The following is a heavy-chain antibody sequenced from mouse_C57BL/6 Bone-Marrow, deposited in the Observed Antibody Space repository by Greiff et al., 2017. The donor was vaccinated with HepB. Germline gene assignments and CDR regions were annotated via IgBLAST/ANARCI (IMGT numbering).Heavy chain of an antibody. CDR2: INPNNGST. V-gene: IGHV1-18*01. Sequence: VQLQQSGPELVKPGASVKIPCKASGYTFTDYNMDWVKQSQGKSLEWIGHINPNNGSTIYNQKFKGKATLTVDNSSSTAYMELRSLTSEDTAVYYCARQSYGSSPYYFDYWGQGTTLTVSS. D-gene: IGHD1-1*01. CDR3: ARQSYGSSPYYFDY. CDR1: GYTFTDYN. J-gene: IGHJ2*01.